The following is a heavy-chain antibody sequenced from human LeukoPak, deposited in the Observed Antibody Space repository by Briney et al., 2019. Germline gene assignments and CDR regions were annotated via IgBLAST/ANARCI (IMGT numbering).Heavy chain of an antibody. D-gene: IGHD4-17*01. J-gene: IGHJ3*02. CDR1: GFTFSNAW. V-gene: IGHV3-15*01. CDR3: TTQRSTVTTDDAFDI. CDR2: IKSKTDGGTT. Sequence: GGSLRLSCAASGFTFSNAWMSWVRQAPGKGLKWVGRIKSKTDGGTTDYAAPVKGRFTISRDDSKNTLYLQMNSLKTEDTAVYYCTTQRSTVTTDDAFDIWGQGTMVTVS.